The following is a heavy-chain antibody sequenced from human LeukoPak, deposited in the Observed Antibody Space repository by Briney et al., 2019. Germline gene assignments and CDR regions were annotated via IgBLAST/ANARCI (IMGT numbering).Heavy chain of an antibody. CDR1: GFTFSSYS. D-gene: IGHD6-13*01. J-gene: IGHJ4*02. Sequence: PGGSLRLSCAASGFTFSSYSMNWVRQAPGKGLEWVSSISSSSSYIYYADSVKGRFTISRDNAKNSLYLQMNSLRAEDTAVYYCARAGSSWSEGPQGFDYWGQGTLVTVSS. V-gene: IGHV3-21*04. CDR3: ARAGSSWSEGPQGFDY. CDR2: ISSSSSYI.